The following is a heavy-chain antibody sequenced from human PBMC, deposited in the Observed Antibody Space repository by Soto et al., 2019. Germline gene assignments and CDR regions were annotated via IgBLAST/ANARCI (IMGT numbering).Heavy chain of an antibody. CDR3: AREPRFGDSLNNWFDP. CDR1: GGSISSGGYY. V-gene: IGHV4-31*03. Sequence: PSETLSLTCTVSGGSISSGGYYWSWIRQHPGKGLEWIGYIYYSGSTYYNPSLKSRVTISVDTSKNQFSLKLSSVTAADTAVYYCAREPRFGDSLNNWFDPWGQGTLVTVSS. D-gene: IGHD3-10*01. CDR2: IYYSGST. J-gene: IGHJ5*02.